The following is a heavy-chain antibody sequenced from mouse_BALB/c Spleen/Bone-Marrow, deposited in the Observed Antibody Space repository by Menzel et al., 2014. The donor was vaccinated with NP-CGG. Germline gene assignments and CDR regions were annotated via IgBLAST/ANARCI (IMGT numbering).Heavy chain of an antibody. D-gene: IGHD2-3*01. J-gene: IGHJ4*01. CDR1: GYSITSGYY. CDR3: ARGDGYYGDAMDY. Sequence: EVQLQQSGPGLVKPSQSLSLTCSVTGYSITSGYYWNWIRQFPGNKLEWMGYISYDGSNNYNPSLKNRISITRDTSKNQFFLKLNSVTTEDTATYYCARGDGYYGDAMDYWGQGTSVTVSS. V-gene: IGHV3-6*02. CDR2: ISYDGSN.